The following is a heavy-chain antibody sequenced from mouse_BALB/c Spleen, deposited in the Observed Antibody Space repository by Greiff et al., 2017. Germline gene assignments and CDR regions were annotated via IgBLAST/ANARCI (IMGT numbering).Heavy chain of an antibody. J-gene: IGHJ4*01. Sequence: EVKLQQSGAELVRPGALVKLSCKASGFNIKDYYMHWVKQRPEQGLEWIGWIDPENGNTIYDPKFQGKASITADTSSNTAYLQLSSLTSEDTAVYYCATMIYYAMDYWGQGTSVTVSS. CDR1: GFNIKDYY. CDR3: ATMIYYAMDY. D-gene: IGHD2-3*01. V-gene: IGHV14-1*02. CDR2: IDPENGNT.